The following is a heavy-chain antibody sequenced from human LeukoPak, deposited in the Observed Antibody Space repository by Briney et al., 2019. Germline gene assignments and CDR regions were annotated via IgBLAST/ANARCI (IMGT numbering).Heavy chain of an antibody. CDR2: ISGSGGST. D-gene: IGHD4-17*01. Sequence: GGSLRLSCAASGFTFSSYAMSWVRQAPGKGLEWVSAISGSGGSTYYADSVKGRFTIPRDNSKNTLYLQMNSLRAEDTAVYYCAKGVLTTVTTPYYFDYWGQGTLVTVSS. V-gene: IGHV3-23*01. J-gene: IGHJ4*02. CDR3: AKGVLTTVTTPYYFDY. CDR1: GFTFSSYA.